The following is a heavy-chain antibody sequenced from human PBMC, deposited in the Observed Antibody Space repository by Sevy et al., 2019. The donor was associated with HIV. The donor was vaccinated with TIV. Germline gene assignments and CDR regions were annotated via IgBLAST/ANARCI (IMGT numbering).Heavy chain of an antibody. CDR1: GFTFSSYG. CDR3: AKGDGYSYGPGGY. CDR2: ISYDGSNK. D-gene: IGHD5-18*01. J-gene: IGHJ4*02. Sequence: GGSLRLSCAASGFTFSSYGMHWVRQAPGKGLEWVAVISYDGSNKYYADSVKGRFTISRDNSKNTLYLQMNSLRAEDTAGYYCAKGDGYSYGPGGYWGQGTLVTVSS. V-gene: IGHV3-30*18.